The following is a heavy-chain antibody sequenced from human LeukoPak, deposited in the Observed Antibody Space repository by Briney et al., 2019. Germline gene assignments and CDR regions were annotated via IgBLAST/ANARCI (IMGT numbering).Heavy chain of an antibody. Sequence: SETLSLTCTVSGASVSSYYWSWIRQPPGKGLEWIGYIYYSGSTNYNPSLKSRVTISVDTSKNQFSLKLSSVTAADTAVYYCARSKVVTVGAFDIWGQGTMVTVSS. D-gene: IGHD2-21*02. CDR3: ARSKVVTVGAFDI. V-gene: IGHV4-59*02. CDR1: GASVSSYY. CDR2: IYYSGST. J-gene: IGHJ3*02.